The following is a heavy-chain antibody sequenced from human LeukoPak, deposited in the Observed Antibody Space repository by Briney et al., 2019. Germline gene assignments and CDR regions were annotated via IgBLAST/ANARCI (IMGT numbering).Heavy chain of an antibody. Sequence: GSLRLSCAASGFTFSSYAMHWVRQAPGKGLEWVAVISYDGSNKYYADSVKGRFTISRDNSKNTLYPQMNSLRAEDTAVYYCARGEYYFDYWGQGTLVTVSS. J-gene: IGHJ4*02. CDR2: ISYDGSNK. CDR1: GFTFSSYA. D-gene: IGHD3-16*01. CDR3: ARGEYYFDY. V-gene: IGHV3-30-3*01.